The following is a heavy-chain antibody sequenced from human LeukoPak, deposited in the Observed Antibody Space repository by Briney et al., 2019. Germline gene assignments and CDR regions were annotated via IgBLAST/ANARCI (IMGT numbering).Heavy chain of an antibody. CDR1: GYTFTSYD. J-gene: IGHJ4*02. D-gene: IGHD3-10*01. CDR2: MNPNSGNT. V-gene: IGHV1-8*01. CDR3: ARGELYGSGNENDY. Sequence: GASVKVSCKASGYTFTSYDINWVRQATGQGLEWMGWMNPNSGNTGYAQKFQGRVTMTRNTSISTAYMEPSSLRSEDTAVYYCARGELYGSGNENDYWGQGTLVTVSS.